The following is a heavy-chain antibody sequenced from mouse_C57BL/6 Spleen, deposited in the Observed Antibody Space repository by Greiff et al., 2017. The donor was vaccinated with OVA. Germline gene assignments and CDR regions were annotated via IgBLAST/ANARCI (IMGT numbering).Heavy chain of an antibody. CDR2: IDPSDSET. J-gene: IGHJ1*03. CDR3: ARSPDGYSSYWYFDV. CDR1: GYTFTSYW. D-gene: IGHD2-3*01. Sequence: QVQLQQSGAELVRPGSSVKLSCKASGYTFTSYWMHWVKQRPIQGLEWIGNIDPSDSETHYNQKFKDKAALTVDKSSSTAYMQLSSLTSEDSAVYYCARSPDGYSSYWYFDVWGTGTTVTVSS. V-gene: IGHV1-52*01.